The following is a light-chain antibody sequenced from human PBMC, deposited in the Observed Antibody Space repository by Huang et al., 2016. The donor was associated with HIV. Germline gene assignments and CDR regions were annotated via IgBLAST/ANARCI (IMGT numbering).Light chain of an antibody. J-gene: IGKJ5*01. CDR1: QSVRSY. Sequence: EIVLTQSPATLPLSPGERATLTCRASQSVRSYLAWYQQKPGQAPRLLIDDASNRAKGIPDRCSGRGAATDCTLTISSREPEDLAVYYGQQRVNGPPITFGQGTRLEIK. CDR3: QQRVNGPPIT. V-gene: IGKV3-11*01. CDR2: DAS.